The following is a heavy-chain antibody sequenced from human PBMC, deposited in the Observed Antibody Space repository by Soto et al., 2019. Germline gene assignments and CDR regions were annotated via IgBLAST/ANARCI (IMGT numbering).Heavy chain of an antibody. Sequence: ASVKVSCKASGYTFTSYGISWVRQAPGQGLEWTGWISAYNGNTNYAQKLQGRVTMTTDTSTSTAYMELRNLRSDDTAVYYCARAGNYYDSSGYYYGFDYWGQGTLVTVSS. CDR2: ISAYNGNT. D-gene: IGHD3-22*01. J-gene: IGHJ4*02. CDR1: GYTFTSYG. CDR3: ARAGNYYDSSGYYYGFDY. V-gene: IGHV1-18*04.